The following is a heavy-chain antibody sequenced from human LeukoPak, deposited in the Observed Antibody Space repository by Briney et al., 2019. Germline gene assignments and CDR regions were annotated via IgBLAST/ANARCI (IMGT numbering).Heavy chain of an antibody. V-gene: IGHV4-34*01. CDR3: ARLSGSYGAFDI. Sequence: PSETLSLTCAVYGGSFSGYYWSWIRQPPGKGLEWIGEINHSGSTNYNPSLKSRVTISVDTSKNQFSLNLNSVTAADTAVYYCARLSGSYGAFDIWGQGTMVTVSS. D-gene: IGHD1-26*01. CDR2: INHSGST. CDR1: GGSFSGYY. J-gene: IGHJ3*02.